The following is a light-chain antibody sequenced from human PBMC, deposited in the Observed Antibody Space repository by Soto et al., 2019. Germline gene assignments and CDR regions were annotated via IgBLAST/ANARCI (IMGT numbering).Light chain of an antibody. V-gene: IGLV4-69*01. Sequence: QLVLTQSPSASASLGASVKLTCTLSSGHSSYAIAWHQQQPEKGPRYLMKLNSDGSHNKGDGIPDRFSGSSSGAERYLTISSLQSEDEAEYYCQTWNTGTHVVFGGGTTLTVL. CDR3: QTWNTGTHVV. CDR1: SGHSSYA. J-gene: IGLJ2*01. CDR2: LNSDGSH.